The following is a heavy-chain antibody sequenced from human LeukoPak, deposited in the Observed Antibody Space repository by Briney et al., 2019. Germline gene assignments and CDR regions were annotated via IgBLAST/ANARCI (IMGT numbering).Heavy chain of an antibody. D-gene: IGHD5-18*01. CDR1: GYTFTSYG. Sequence: ASVKVSCKASGYTFTSYGISWVRQAPGQGLEWMGWISAYNGNTNYAQKLQGRVTMTTDTPTSTAYMELRSLRSDDTAVYYCARDRGIQLWLGYFDYWGQGTLVTVSS. V-gene: IGHV1-18*01. CDR2: ISAYNGNT. CDR3: ARDRGIQLWLGYFDY. J-gene: IGHJ4*02.